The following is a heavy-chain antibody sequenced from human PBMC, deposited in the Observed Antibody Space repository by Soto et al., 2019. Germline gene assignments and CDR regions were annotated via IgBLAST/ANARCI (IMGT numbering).Heavy chain of an antibody. V-gene: IGHV4-30-4*01. CDR3: ARGGWENWFDP. Sequence: SETLSLTCTVSGGSISSGAYYWSWIRQPPGKGLEWIGYIYYSGSTYYNPSLKSRVTIPVDTSKNQFSLKLSSVTAADTAVYYCARGGWENWFDPWGQGTLVTVSS. D-gene: IGHD1-26*01. J-gene: IGHJ5*02. CDR2: IYYSGST. CDR1: GGSISSGAYY.